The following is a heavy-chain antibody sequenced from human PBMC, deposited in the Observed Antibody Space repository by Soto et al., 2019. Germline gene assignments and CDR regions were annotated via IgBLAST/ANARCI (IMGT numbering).Heavy chain of an antibody. CDR1: GGSVSGYY. V-gene: IGHV4-4*07. Sequence: QVQLQESGPGLVKPSETLSLTCIVSGGSVSGYYWNWIRQPAGKGLDWIGRIYSSGSSNHNPSLKSRGTMSVDTYNNQLALKLTSVTAEDTAVYYCAKDHTAADAFDVWGQGIMVTVSS. CDR2: IYSSGSS. CDR3: AKDHTAADAFDV. J-gene: IGHJ3*01. D-gene: IGHD2-21*02.